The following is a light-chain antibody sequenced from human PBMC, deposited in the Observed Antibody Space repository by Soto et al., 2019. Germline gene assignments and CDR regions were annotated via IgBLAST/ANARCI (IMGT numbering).Light chain of an antibody. CDR2: DAS. Sequence: EIVLTQSPATLSLSPGEIAILSCRASQSINNYLVWFQQKPGQAPRLLMYDASKMATGIPARFSGSGSGTDFTLTISSLETEDFAVYFCQQRSDWPPFTFGQGTKREI. CDR3: QQRSDWPPFT. CDR1: QSINNY. V-gene: IGKV3-11*01. J-gene: IGKJ2*01.